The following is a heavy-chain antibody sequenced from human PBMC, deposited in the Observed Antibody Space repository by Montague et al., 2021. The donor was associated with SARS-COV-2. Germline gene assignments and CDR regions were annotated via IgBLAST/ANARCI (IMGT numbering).Heavy chain of an antibody. Sequence: PALVKSTQTLTLTCTFSGFSLSTSGMCVSWIRQPPGKALEWLALIDWXDDKYYSTSLKTRLTISKDTSKNQVVLTMTNMDPVDTATYYCARISYDILTGYYYGMDVWGQGTTATVSS. CDR3: ARISYDILTGYYYGMDV. J-gene: IGHJ6*02. CDR1: GFSLSTSGMC. D-gene: IGHD3-9*01. CDR2: IDWXDDK. V-gene: IGHV2-70*01.